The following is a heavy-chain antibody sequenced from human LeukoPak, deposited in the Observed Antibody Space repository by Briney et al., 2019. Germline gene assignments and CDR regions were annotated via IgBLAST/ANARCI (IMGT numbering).Heavy chain of an antibody. Sequence: SETLSLTCAVYGGSFSGYYWSWIRQPPGKGLEWIGEINHSGSTNYNPSLKSRVTISVDTSKNQFSLKLSSVTAADTAVYYCARRSAARGFGFDYWGQGTLVTVSS. V-gene: IGHV4-34*01. CDR2: INHSGST. J-gene: IGHJ4*02. CDR1: GGSFSGYY. D-gene: IGHD6-6*01. CDR3: ARRSAARGFGFDY.